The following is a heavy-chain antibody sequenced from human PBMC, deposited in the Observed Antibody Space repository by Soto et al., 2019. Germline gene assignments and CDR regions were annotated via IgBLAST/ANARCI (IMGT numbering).Heavy chain of an antibody. CDR1: GYSFTSYW. V-gene: IGHV5-51*01. CDR2: IYPGDSDT. J-gene: IGHJ3*02. D-gene: IGHD3-22*01. Sequence: PGESLKISCKGSGYSFTSYWIGWVGQMPGKGLEWMGSIYPGDSDTRYSPSFQGQVTISADKSISTAYLQWSSLKASDIAIYYCARSSDNIGYYRFAFDIWGQGTMVTV. CDR3: ARSSDNIGYYRFAFDI.